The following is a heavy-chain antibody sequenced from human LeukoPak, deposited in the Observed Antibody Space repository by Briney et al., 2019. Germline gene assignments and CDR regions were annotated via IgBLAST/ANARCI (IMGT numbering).Heavy chain of an antibody. Sequence: GGSLRLSCAASGYSFDDCGICGGRQAPRKKLLWWFGIIWNSGSTGYTDSLKSRFTISIDTSKNSLSLQLTTLSAEDTAVYYCARNGIWFGELYYDFWGQGTLVTVSS. V-gene: IGHV3-20*04. CDR2: IIWNSGST. CDR3: ARNGIWFGELYYDF. CDR1: GYSFDDCG. D-gene: IGHD3-10*01. J-gene: IGHJ4*02.